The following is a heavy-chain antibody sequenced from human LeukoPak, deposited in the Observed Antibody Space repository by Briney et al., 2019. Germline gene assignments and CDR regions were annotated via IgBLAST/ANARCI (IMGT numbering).Heavy chain of an antibody. CDR1: GYSFTDKY. CDR2: INPSGGST. D-gene: IGHD6-6*01. Sequence: ASVKVSCKASGYSFTDKYMHWVRQAPGQGLEWMGIINPSGGSTNYAQKFQGRVTMTRDMSTSTVYMELSSLRSEDTAVYYCARDEYSSSSTLGYWGQGTLVTVSS. CDR3: ARDEYSSSSTLGY. V-gene: IGHV1-46*01. J-gene: IGHJ4*02.